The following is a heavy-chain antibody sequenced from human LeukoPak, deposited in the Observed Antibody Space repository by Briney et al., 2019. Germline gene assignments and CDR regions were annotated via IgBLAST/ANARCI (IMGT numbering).Heavy chain of an antibody. D-gene: IGHD3-10*01. CDR2: IASDGSST. V-gene: IGHV3-74*01. CDR1: GFTFSSYW. CDR3: AKSYSGPNGPGDY. J-gene: IGHJ4*02. Sequence: GGSLRLSCAASGFTFSSYWMDWVRQAPGKGLVWVSRIASDGSSTTYADSVKGRFSISRDNAKNTLYLQMNSLRAEDTAIYYCAKSYSGPNGPGDYWGQGTLVTVSS.